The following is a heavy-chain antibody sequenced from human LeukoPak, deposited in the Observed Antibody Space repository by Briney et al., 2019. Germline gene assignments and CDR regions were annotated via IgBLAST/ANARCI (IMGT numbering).Heavy chain of an antibody. J-gene: IGHJ4*02. D-gene: IGHD2-21*02. CDR2: INPNSGGT. CDR3: ASSRAQTLAFCGGDCYSGFDF. Sequence: GASVKVSCKASGYTFPAYYMHWVRQAPGQGLEWMGCINPNSGGTNYAQKFQGRVTMTRDPSISTAYMELSWLRSDDTAMYYCASSRAQTLAFCGGDCYSGFDFWGQGTLVTVSS. V-gene: IGHV1-2*02. CDR1: GYTFPAYY.